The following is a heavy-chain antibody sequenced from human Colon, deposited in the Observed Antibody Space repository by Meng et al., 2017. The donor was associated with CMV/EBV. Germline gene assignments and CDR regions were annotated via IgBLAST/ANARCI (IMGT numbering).Heavy chain of an antibody. V-gene: IGHV3-11*05. CDR3: VKGHTMINP. CDR2: ISPTGSDT. CDR1: GFIFSDYY. D-gene: IGHD3-16*01. Sequence: QVPLVQSGGGLVEPGGSLRLSCAASGFIFSDYYMTWIREAPGKGLEWVSYISPTGSDTNYADSVRGRFTISRDNAKNSLFLQMSSLTAEDTAVYYCVKGHTMINPWGQGTLVTVSS. J-gene: IGHJ5*02.